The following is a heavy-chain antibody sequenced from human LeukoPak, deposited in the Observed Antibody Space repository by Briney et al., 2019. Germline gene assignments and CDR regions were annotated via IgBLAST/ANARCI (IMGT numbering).Heavy chain of an antibody. CDR3: ARSREDPYGSGSYSLVFDY. D-gene: IGHD3-10*01. CDR2: VYPGHSDT. V-gene: IGHV5-51*01. Sequence: KDGESLKISCTGSGYTFIDYWIAWVRQMPGKDLEWMGVVYPGHSDTRYSPSFQGQVTISADKSISTAYLQWSSLKASDTAMYYCARSREDPYGSGSYSLVFDYWGQGTLVTVSS. J-gene: IGHJ4*02. CDR1: GYTFIDYW.